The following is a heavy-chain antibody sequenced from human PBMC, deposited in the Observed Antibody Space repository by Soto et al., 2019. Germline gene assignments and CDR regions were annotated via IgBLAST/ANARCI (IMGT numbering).Heavy chain of an antibody. Sequence: SVKVSCKASGGTFSSYAISWVRQAPRQGLEWMGGIIPIFGTANYAQKFQGRVTITADESTSTAYMELSSLRSEDTAVYYCARAQPGYSYGYYFHYWGQGTLVTVSS. CDR1: GGTFSSYA. CDR2: IIPIFGTA. D-gene: IGHD5-18*01. J-gene: IGHJ4*02. CDR3: ARAQPGYSYGYYFHY. V-gene: IGHV1-69*13.